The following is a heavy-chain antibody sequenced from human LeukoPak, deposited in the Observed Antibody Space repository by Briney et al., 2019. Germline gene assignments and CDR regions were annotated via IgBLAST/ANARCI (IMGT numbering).Heavy chain of an antibody. Sequence: GGSLRLSCAASGFTVSSNYMSWVRQAPGKGLEWVSVIYSGGSTYYADSVKGRFTISRDNSKNTLYLQMNSLRAEDTAVYYCAREAGSDAFDIRGQGTMVTVSS. V-gene: IGHV3-66*01. CDR3: AREAGSDAFDI. CDR1: GFTVSSNY. J-gene: IGHJ3*02. D-gene: IGHD6-25*01. CDR2: IYSGGST.